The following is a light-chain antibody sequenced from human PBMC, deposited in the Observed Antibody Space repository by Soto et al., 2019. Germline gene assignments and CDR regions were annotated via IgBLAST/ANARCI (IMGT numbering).Light chain of an antibody. CDR3: SSYTGTTVV. V-gene: IGLV2-14*01. CDR2: EVS. CDR1: SSDVGGYKY. Sequence: QSVLTQPASVSGSPGQSITISCTGTSSDVGGYKYVSGYQQHPGKAPKLMIYEVSNRPSGFSSRFSGSKSGSTASLTISGLQAEDEADYYCSSYTGTTVVFGGWTKITVL. J-gene: IGLJ2*01.